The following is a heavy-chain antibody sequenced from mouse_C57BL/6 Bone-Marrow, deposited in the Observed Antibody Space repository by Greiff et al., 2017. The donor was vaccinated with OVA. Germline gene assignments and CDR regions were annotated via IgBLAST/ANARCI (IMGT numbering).Heavy chain of an antibody. V-gene: IGHV1-85*01. J-gene: IGHJ4*01. CDR3: ARSAGNYDAMDY. Sequence: QVQLQQPGPELVKPGASVKLSCKASGYTFTSYGMNWVKQRPGQGLEWIGWIYPSDGSTKYNEKFKGKATLTVDTSSSTAYMELSSLTSEDSAVYFCARSAGNYDAMDYWGQGTSVTVSS. D-gene: IGHD2-1*01. CDR1: GYTFTSYG. CDR2: IYPSDGST.